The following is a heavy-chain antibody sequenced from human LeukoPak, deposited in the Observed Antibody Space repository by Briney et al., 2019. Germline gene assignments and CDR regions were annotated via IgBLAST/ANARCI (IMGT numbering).Heavy chain of an antibody. CDR3: ASPPPPIDSSPEVPYYFDY. CDR1: GGTFSSYA. Sequence: SVKVSCKASGGTFSSYAISWVRQAPGRGLEWMGGIIPIFGTANYAQKFQGRVTITADESTSTAYMELSSLRSEDTAVYYCASPPPPIDSSPEVPYYFDYWGQGTLVTVSS. D-gene: IGHD6-13*01. CDR2: IIPIFGTA. J-gene: IGHJ4*02. V-gene: IGHV1-69*01.